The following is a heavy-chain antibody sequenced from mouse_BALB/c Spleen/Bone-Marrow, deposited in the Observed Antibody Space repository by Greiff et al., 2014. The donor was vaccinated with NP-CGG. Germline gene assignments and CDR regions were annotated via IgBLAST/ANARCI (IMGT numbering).Heavy chain of an antibody. CDR3: ARFDGYYSLYFDV. CDR1: GYTFTSYI. Sequence: EVQLQQSGPELVQPGASVKMSCKASGYTFTSYIMQWVKQKPGQGLEWIGYINPYNDGTKYNEKFKGKATLTSDKSSSTAYMGLSSLTPEDSAVYYCARFDGYYSLYFDVWGAGTTVTVSS. J-gene: IGHJ1*01. V-gene: IGHV1-14*01. CDR2: INPYNDGT. D-gene: IGHD2-3*01.